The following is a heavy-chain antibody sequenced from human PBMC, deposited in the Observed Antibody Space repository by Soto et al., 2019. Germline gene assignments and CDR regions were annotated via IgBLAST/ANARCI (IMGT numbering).Heavy chain of an antibody. Sequence: QVQLVESGGGVVQPGRSLRLSCAASGFTFSSYAMHWVRQAPGKGMEWVAVISDDGSNKYYADSVKGRFTSSRENSKNTLYLQMNSLRAEETAVYYCARDKGTMVRGVITYYFDYWGQGTLVTVSS. J-gene: IGHJ4*02. CDR2: ISDDGSNK. CDR1: GFTFSSYA. CDR3: ARDKGTMVRGVITYYFDY. V-gene: IGHV3-30-3*01. D-gene: IGHD3-10*01.